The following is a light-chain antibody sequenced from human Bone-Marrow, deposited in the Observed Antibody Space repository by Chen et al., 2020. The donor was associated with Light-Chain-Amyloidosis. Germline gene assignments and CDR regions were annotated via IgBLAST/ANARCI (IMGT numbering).Light chain of an antibody. CDR3: AAWDDSLHLWV. CDR1: SSNIGSNA. V-gene: IGLV1-44*01. CDR2: GNN. J-gene: IGLJ3*02. Sequence: QSLLTQAPSASGPPGQRVTIFCSGSSSNIGSNAVSWYQHLPGTAPKFLIFGNNQRPSGVPDRFSVSKSGTSASLAISGLQSEDEADYYCAAWDDSLHLWVFGGGTKLTVL.